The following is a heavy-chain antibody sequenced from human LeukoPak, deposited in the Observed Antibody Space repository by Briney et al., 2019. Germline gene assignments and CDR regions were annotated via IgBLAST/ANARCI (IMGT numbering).Heavy chain of an antibody. CDR3: ARDPYSGGYGAYYYYYMDL. V-gene: IGHV3-23*01. CDR2: ISGSGGNT. CDR1: GFTFSSYA. D-gene: IGHD1-26*01. Sequence: PGGSLRLSCAASGFTFSSYAMSWVRQAPGKGLEWVSAISGSGGNTYYADSVKGRFTISRDNAKNSLYLQMNGLRVEDTAVYYCARDPYSGGYGAYYYYYMDLWGKGTTVTISS. J-gene: IGHJ6*03.